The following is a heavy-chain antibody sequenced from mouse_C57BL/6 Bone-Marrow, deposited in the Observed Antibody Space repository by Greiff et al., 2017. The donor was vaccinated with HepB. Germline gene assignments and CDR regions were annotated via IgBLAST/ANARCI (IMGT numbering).Heavy chain of an antibody. Sequence: VQLQQSGAELVKPGASVKISCKASGYAFSSYWMNWVKQRPGKGLEWIGQIYPGDGDTNYNGKFKGKATLTADKSLSTAYMQLNSLTSEDYAVYFCARKPNTTVVPYFDYWGQGTTLTVSS. J-gene: IGHJ2*01. V-gene: IGHV1-80*01. CDR3: ARKPNTTVVPYFDY. CDR2: IYPGDGDT. D-gene: IGHD1-1*01. CDR1: GYAFSSYW.